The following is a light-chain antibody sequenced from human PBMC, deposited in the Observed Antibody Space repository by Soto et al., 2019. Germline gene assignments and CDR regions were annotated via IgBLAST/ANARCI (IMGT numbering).Light chain of an antibody. CDR3: QHYNSYSEA. V-gene: IGKV1-5*03. J-gene: IGKJ1*01. CDR2: KAS. CDR1: QTISSW. Sequence: DVQLAQSHSTLSGSVGDRVTITCRASQTISSWLAWYQQKPGKAPKLLIYKASTLKSGVPSRFSGSGSGTESTLTISSLQPDDFATYYCQHYNSYSEAFGQGTNVDIK.